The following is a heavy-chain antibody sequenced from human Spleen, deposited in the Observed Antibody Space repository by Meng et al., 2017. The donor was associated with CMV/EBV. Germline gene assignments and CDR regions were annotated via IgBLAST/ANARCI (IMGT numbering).Heavy chain of an antibody. J-gene: IGHJ4*02. CDR3: ARDACSSTTCYFDH. CDR1: GFTFTTYW. D-gene: IGHD2-2*01. CDR2: IKEVGTEK. Sequence: GESLKISCAASGFTFTTYWMSWVRQAPGKGLEWVANIKEVGTEKYLAGSVKGRFAISRDNAKSSIYLQMNSLRAEDTAVYYCARDACSSTTCYFDHWGQGTLVTVSS. V-gene: IGHV3-7*03.